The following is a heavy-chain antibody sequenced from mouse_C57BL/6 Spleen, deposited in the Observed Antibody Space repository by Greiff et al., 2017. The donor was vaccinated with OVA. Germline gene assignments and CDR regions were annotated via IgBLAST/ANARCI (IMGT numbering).Heavy chain of an antibody. CDR1: GFTFSDYG. J-gene: IGHJ4*01. CDR3: ASDGYYEVAMDY. Sequence: EVKLVESGGGLVKPGGSLKLSCAASGFTFSDYGMHWVRQAPEKGLEWVAYISSGSSTIYYADTVKGRFTISRDNAKNTLFLQMTSLRSEDTAMYYCASDGYYEVAMDYWGQGTSVTVSS. D-gene: IGHD2-3*01. CDR2: ISSGSSTI. V-gene: IGHV5-17*01.